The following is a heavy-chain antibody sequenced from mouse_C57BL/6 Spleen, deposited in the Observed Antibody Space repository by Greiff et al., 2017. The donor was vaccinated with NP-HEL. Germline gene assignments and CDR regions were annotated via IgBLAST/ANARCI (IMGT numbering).Heavy chain of an antibody. CDR2: ICPGGGDT. J-gene: IGHJ1*03. CDR3: AREEGYYGNYEDFEV. V-gene: IGHV1-82*01. Sequence: VQLQQSGPELVKPGASVKISCKASGYAFSSSWMNWVKQRPGKGLEWIGRICPGGGDTNYNGKFKGKATLTADKSSSTAYMRVRRLTSEDSAVYFCAREEGYYGNYEDFEVWGTGTTVTVAS. CDR1: GYAFSSSW. D-gene: IGHD2-1*01.